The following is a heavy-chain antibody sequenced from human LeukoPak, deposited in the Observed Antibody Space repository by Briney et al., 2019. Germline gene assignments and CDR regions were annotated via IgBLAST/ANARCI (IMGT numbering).Heavy chain of an antibody. Sequence: PSETLSLTCTVSGGSISSSSYYWGWIRQPPGKGLEWIGSIYYSGSTYYNPSLKSRVTISVDTSKNQFSLKLSSVTAADTAVYYCASVLRFLEWLPPYHNAFDIWGQGTMVTVSS. CDR1: GGSISSSSYY. J-gene: IGHJ3*02. CDR2: IYYSGST. V-gene: IGHV4-39*01. D-gene: IGHD3-3*01. CDR3: ASVLRFLEWLPPYHNAFDI.